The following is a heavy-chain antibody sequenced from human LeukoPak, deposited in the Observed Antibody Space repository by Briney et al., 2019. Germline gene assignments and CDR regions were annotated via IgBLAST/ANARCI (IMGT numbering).Heavy chain of an antibody. CDR2: INPDSGDS. J-gene: IGHJ4*02. V-gene: IGHV1-2*02. CDR3: ATGVATAFTY. Sequence: ASVKVSCKASGYTFTGYYIHWVRQVPGQGPEWMAFINPDSGDSYSAPNLQGRVTMTRDASISTASMEVNWLTSDDTAVYYCATGVATAFTYWGQGTLVTVSS. D-gene: IGHD5-12*01. CDR1: GYTFTGYY.